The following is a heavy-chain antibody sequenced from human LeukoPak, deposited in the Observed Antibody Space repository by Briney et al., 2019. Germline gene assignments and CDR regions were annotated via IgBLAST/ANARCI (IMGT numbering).Heavy chain of an antibody. CDR1: GFTFSSYG. Sequence: GGSLRLSCAASGFTFSSYGMSWVRQAPGKGLEWVSAISGSGGSTYYADSVKGRFTISRDNSKNTLYLQMNSLRAEDTAVYYCAKCEQDDYVWGSYRSSGYFGYWGQGTLVTVSS. J-gene: IGHJ4*02. D-gene: IGHD3-16*02. V-gene: IGHV3-23*01. CDR3: AKCEQDDYVWGSYRSSGYFGY. CDR2: ISGSGGST.